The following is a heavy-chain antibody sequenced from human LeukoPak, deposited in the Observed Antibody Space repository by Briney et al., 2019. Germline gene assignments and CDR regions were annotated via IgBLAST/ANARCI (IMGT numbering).Heavy chain of an antibody. J-gene: IGHJ4*02. Sequence: GASVKVSCKASGYTFTSYYMHWVRQAPGQGLEWMGVINPSGGSTSYAQKFQGRVTMTRDTSTSTVYMELSSLRSEDTAVYYCARGPIYGDYRYYFDYWGQGTLVTVSS. CDR1: GYTFTSYY. CDR3: ARGPIYGDYRYYFDY. V-gene: IGHV1-46*01. D-gene: IGHD4-17*01. CDR2: INPSGGST.